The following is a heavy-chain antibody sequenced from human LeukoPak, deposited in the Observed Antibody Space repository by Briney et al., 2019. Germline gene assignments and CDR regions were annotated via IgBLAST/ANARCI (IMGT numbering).Heavy chain of an antibody. J-gene: IGHJ4*02. V-gene: IGHV3-53*01. Sequence: GGSLRLSCTASGFTVSSHYLSWVRQAPGRGLEWVSCIYSGGSTYYADSMKGRFTISRDNSKNTVFLQMNSLRAEDTAMYYCARGGWTYGRYYYFDYWGQGSLVTVSS. CDR3: ARGGWTYGRYYYFDY. CDR1: GFTVSSHY. CDR2: IYSGGST. D-gene: IGHD1-26*01.